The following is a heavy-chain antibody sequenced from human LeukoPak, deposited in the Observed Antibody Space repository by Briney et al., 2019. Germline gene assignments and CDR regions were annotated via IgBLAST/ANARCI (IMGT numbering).Heavy chain of an antibody. CDR2: ISGSGGGT. D-gene: IGHD1-14*01. V-gene: IGHV3-23*01. J-gene: IGHJ4*02. Sequence: GGSLRLSCAASGLTFSNYAMSWVRQAPGKGLEWVSAISGSGGGTYYADSVRGRFTISRDNSENMLSLQMNGLRADDTGVYHCARVGPQGYFFDYWGQGTLVTVSS. CDR1: GLTFSNYA. CDR3: ARVGPQGYFFDY.